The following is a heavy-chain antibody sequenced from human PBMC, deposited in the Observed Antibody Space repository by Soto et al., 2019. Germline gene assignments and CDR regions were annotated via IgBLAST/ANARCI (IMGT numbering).Heavy chain of an antibody. CDR2: IYHSGST. CDR1: GYSISSGYY. CDR3: ARGFTYYYDSSGYPVDY. J-gene: IGHJ4*02. Sequence: SETLSLTCAVSGYSISSGYYWGWIRQPPGKGLEWIGSIYHSGSTYYNPSLKSRVTISVDTSKNQFSLKLSSVTAADKAVYYCARGFTYYYDSSGYPVDYWGQGTLVTVSS. V-gene: IGHV4-38-2*01. D-gene: IGHD3-22*01.